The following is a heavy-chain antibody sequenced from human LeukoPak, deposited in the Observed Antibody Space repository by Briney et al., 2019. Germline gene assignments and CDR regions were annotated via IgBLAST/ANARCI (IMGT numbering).Heavy chain of an antibody. CDR1: GYIFSNHY. D-gene: IGHD4-23*01. J-gene: IGHJ5*02. CDR2: INPSGSST. CDR3: ARDNSIADRGWWFDP. V-gene: IGHV1-46*01. Sequence: ASVKVSCKASGYIFSNHYMHWVRQAPGQGLEWMGLINPSGSSTLYAEKFRGRIIMTRDMSTATDYMELSSLRSEDTAVYYCARDNSIADRGWWFDPWGQGTLVTVSS.